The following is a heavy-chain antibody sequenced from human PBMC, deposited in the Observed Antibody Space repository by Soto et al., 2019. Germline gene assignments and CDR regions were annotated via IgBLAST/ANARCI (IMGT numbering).Heavy chain of an antibody. J-gene: IGHJ4*02. CDR1: GGSISRGAYF. Sequence: QVHLQESGPGQVRPSQPLSLSCSVSGGSISRGAYFWTWLRQVPRKGLECIAYISYTGANYYNPSLHGRVTILPYPSNNPFSLEMNSVPAADTAVYYCARGGPVSVAPALHLLGSFVYWGQGPLVTVSS. CDR2: ISYTGAN. CDR3: ARGGPVSVAPALHLLGSFVY. V-gene: IGHV4-31*03. D-gene: IGHD2-15*01.